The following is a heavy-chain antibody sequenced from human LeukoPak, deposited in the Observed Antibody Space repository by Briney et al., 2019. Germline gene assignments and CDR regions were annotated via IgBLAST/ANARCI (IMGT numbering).Heavy chain of an antibody. CDR1: GFTVSRNY. CDR2: IYSGGNT. V-gene: IGHV3-53*01. J-gene: IGHJ4*02. CDR3: ANLPRGDY. Sequence: GGSLRLSCAASGFTVSRNYMSWVRQAPGKGLEWVSVIYSGGNTYYADFVKGRFTISRDNSKNTLYLQINSLTAEDTAVYYCANLPRGDYWGLGALVTVSS. D-gene: IGHD3-10*01.